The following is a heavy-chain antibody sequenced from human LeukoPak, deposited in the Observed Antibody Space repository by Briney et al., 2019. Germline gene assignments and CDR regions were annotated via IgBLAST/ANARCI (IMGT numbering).Heavy chain of an antibody. CDR3: ARDDILTGYYHRTFDY. CDR2: INHSGST. D-gene: IGHD3-9*01. CDR1: GGSFNGYY. J-gene: IGHJ4*02. Sequence: SETLSLTCAVYGGSFNGYYWSWIRQPRGKGLEWIGEINHSGSTNYNPSLKSRVTISVDTSKNQFSLKLSSVTAADTAVYYCARDDILTGYYHRTFDYWGQGTLVTVSS. V-gene: IGHV4-34*01.